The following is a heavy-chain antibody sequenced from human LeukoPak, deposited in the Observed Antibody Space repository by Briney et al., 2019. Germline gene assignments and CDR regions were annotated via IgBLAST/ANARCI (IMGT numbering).Heavy chain of an antibody. J-gene: IGHJ4*02. CDR3: ASMDTTMAGFDY. CDR2: IILIFGTA. Sequence: SVKVSCKASGGTFSSYGISWVRQAPGQGLEWMGGIILIFGTANYAQKFQGRVTITADKSTNTAYMELSSLRAEDTAMYYCASMDTTMAGFDYWGQGSLVTVSS. D-gene: IGHD5-18*01. V-gene: IGHV1-69*06. CDR1: GGTFSSYG.